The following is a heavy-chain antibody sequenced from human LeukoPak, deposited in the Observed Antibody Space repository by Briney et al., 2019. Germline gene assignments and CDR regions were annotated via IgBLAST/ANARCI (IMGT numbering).Heavy chain of an antibody. CDR3: AKDPLWFGESFGFDY. D-gene: IGHD3-10*01. CDR1: GFTFSSYG. V-gene: IGHV3-30*02. J-gene: IGHJ4*02. CDR2: IRYDGSTK. Sequence: GGSLRLSCAASGFTFSSYGMNWVRQAPGKGLEWVAFIRYDGSTKYYADSVKGRFTISRDNSKNTLYLQMNSLRAEDTAVYYCAKDPLWFGESFGFDYWGQGTLVTVSS.